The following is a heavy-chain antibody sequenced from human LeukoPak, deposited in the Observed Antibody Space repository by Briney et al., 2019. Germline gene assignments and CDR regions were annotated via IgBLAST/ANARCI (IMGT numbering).Heavy chain of an antibody. J-gene: IGHJ4*02. CDR2: IWYDGSNK. CDR3: ARDLSRGGSSWYFDY. V-gene: IGHV3-33*01. Sequence: GRSLRLSCAASGFTFSSYGMHWVRQAPGKGLEWVAVIWYDGSNKYYAGSVKGRFTIPRDNSKNTLYLQMNSLRAEDTAVYYCARDLSRGGSSWYFDYWGQGTLVTVSS. D-gene: IGHD6-13*01. CDR1: GFTFSSYG.